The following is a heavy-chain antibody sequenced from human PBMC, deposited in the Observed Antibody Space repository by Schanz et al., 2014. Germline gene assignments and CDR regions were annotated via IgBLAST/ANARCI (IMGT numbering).Heavy chain of an antibody. CDR2: MSHSGGVI. Sequence: QMQLVESGGGLVKPGGSLRLSCAASGFSFSDSFMSWIRQTPEKGLEWIAFMSHSGGVIYYAESVRGRFFISRDNAKNPRYLQIKSLRVDDAAVYYCAREQTIFGATSTDAYDVWGRGTMVTVSS. CDR3: AREQTIFGATSTDAYDV. CDR1: GFSFSDSF. D-gene: IGHD3-3*01. V-gene: IGHV3-11*01. J-gene: IGHJ3*01.